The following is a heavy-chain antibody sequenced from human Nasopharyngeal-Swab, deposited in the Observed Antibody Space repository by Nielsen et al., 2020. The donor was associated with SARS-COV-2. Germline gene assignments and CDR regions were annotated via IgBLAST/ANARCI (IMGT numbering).Heavy chain of an antibody. Sequence: SETLSLTCTVSGGSISSYYWSWTRQPPGKGLEWIGYIYYSGITNYNPSLKSRVTISVDTSKNQFSLKLSSVTAAYTAIYYCARDGRSSWYFDLWGRGTLVTVSS. CDR2: IYYSGIT. V-gene: IGHV4-59*01. CDR3: ARDGRSSWYFDL. J-gene: IGHJ2*01. CDR1: GGSISSYY.